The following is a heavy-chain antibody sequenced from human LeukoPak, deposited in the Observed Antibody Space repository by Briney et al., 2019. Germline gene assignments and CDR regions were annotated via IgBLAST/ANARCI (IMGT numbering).Heavy chain of an antibody. J-gene: IGHJ4*02. D-gene: IGHD1-26*01. CDR1: GFTFSSYS. CDR2: ISSSSSYM. Sequence: PGGSLRLSCAASGFTFSSYSMNWVRQAPGTGLEWVSSISSSSSYMYYADSVKGRFTISRDNAKNSLYLQMNSLRAEDTAVYYCARDSELGDYFDYWGQGTLVTVSS. V-gene: IGHV3-21*01. CDR3: ARDSELGDYFDY.